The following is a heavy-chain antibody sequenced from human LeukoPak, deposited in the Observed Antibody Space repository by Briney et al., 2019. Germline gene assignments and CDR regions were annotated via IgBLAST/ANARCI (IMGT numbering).Heavy chain of an antibody. CDR2: INSDGSST. D-gene: IGHD2-8*01. J-gene: IGHJ4*02. Sequence: AGGSLRLSCAASGFTFSSYWMHWVRQAPGKGLVWVSRINSDGSSTSYADSVKGRFTISRDNAKNTLYLQMNSLRAEDTAVYYCARSRDYCTNGVCFYFDYWGQGTLATVSS. CDR1: GFTFSSYW. CDR3: ARSRDYCTNGVCFYFDY. V-gene: IGHV3-74*01.